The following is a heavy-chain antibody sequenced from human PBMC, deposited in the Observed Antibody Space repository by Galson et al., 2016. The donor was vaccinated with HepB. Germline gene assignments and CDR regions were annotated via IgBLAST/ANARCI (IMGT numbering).Heavy chain of an antibody. CDR3: ARARNQYYYMDV. Sequence: SVKVSCKASGGTFSSYTISWVRQAPGQGLEWMGRIIPILGIANYAQKFQGRVTITADKSTSTAYMELSSLRSDDTAVYYCARARNQYYYMDVWGKGTTVTVSS. CDR2: IIPILGIA. D-gene: IGHD1-14*01. J-gene: IGHJ6*03. V-gene: IGHV1-69*02. CDR1: GGTFSSYT.